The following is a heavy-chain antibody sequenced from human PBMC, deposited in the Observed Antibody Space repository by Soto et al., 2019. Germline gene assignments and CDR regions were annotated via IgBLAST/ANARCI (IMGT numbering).Heavy chain of an antibody. D-gene: IGHD3-3*01. CDR2: IYYSGVT. CDR3: ARPLRFDRHDAFDI. V-gene: IGHV4-39*01. Sequence: QLQLQESGPGLAKPSETLSLTCTVSGGSISGTNYYWGWIRQPPGKGLEWIGSIYYSGVTYYNPSLKSRVTISVDTSKNQFSLKLTSMAAADTAVYYCARPLRFDRHDAFDIWGQGTIVTVSS. CDR1: GGSISGTNYY. J-gene: IGHJ3*02.